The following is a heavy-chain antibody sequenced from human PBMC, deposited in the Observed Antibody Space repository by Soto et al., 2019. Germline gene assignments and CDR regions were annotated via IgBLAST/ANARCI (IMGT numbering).Heavy chain of an antibody. CDR2: ISGSGNIT. CDR3: ARGGVY. V-gene: IGHV3-48*03. J-gene: IGHJ4*02. CDR1: GFTFSSHE. Sequence: EVQLVESGGGSGQPGGSLRLSCAASGFTFSSHEMNWVRQAPGKGLEWISYISGSGNITYYADSVKGRFTISRDNAEKSLYLQMNSRRVEDTAVYYCARGGVYWGQGTLVTVSS. D-gene: IGHD2-8*01.